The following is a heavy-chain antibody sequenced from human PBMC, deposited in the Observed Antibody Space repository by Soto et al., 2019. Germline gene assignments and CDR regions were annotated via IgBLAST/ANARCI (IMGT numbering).Heavy chain of an antibody. CDR2: IISIFGTA. CDR1: GGTFSSYA. D-gene: IGHD1-26*01. Sequence: SVKVSCKASGGTFSSYAISWVRQAPGQGLEWMGGIISIFGTANYAQKFQGRVTITADKSTSTAYMELSSLRSEDTAVYYCARVTGWELLGLFDYWGQGTLVTVSS. J-gene: IGHJ4*02. V-gene: IGHV1-69*06. CDR3: ARVTGWELLGLFDY.